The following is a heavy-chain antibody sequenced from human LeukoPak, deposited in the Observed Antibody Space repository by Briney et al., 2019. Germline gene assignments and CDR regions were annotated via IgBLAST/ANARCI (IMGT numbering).Heavy chain of an antibody. CDR3: ARARGDIVVVPAAIWFDP. V-gene: IGHV1-2*02. CDR1: GYNFTDYY. J-gene: IGHJ5*02. D-gene: IGHD2-2*01. CDR2: IKPNNGGT. Sequence: GASVKVSCKASGYNFTDYYMHWVRQAPGQGLEWMGWIKPNNGGTNYAQKFQGRVTMTRDTSISTAYMELSRLRSDDTAVYYCARARGDIVVVPAAIWFDPWGQGTLVTVSS.